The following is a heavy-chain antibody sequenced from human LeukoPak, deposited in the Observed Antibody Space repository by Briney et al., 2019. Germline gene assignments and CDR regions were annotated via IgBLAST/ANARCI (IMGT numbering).Heavy chain of an antibody. Sequence: GGSLGLSCAASGFIFSGYGMHWVRQAPGKGLEWVAVIWYDGSNEYYADSVKGRFTISRDNSKNTLYLQMNSLRAEDTAVFYCARGNFRRDGYNFDYWGQGTLVTVSS. J-gene: IGHJ4*02. D-gene: IGHD5-24*01. CDR1: GFIFSGYG. V-gene: IGHV3-33*01. CDR3: ARGNFRRDGYNFDY. CDR2: IWYDGSNE.